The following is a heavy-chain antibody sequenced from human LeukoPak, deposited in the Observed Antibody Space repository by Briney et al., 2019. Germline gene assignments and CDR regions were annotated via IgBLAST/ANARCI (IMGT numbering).Heavy chain of an antibody. V-gene: IGHV3-23*01. Sequence: GGSLRLSCAASGFTFNNYAMSWVRQAPGKGLEWVSTISGSGGSTYCADSVKGPFTISRDNSKNTLYLQMNSLRAEDTAVYYCAKVVHDSSGYYSDYWGQGTLVTVSS. D-gene: IGHD3-22*01. CDR1: GFTFNNYA. CDR3: AKVVHDSSGYYSDY. CDR2: ISGSGGST. J-gene: IGHJ4*02.